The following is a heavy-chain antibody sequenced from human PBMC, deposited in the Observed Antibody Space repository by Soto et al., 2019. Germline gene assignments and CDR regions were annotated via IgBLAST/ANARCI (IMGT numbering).Heavy chain of an antibody. CDR3: ARGLYDILTGYYFDY. V-gene: IGHV4-59*01. CDR2: IYYSGST. Sequence: PXGTLALTCTVSGGSISSYYWSGMRQPPGKGLEWIGYIYYSGSTNYNPSLKSRVTISVDTSKNQFSLKLSSVTAADTAVYYCARGLYDILTGYYFDYWGQGTLVTVSS. CDR1: GGSISSYY. J-gene: IGHJ4*02. D-gene: IGHD3-9*01.